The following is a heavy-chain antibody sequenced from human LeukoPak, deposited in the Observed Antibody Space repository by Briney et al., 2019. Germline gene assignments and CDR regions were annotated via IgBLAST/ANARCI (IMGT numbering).Heavy chain of an antibody. CDR1: GGSISSYY. D-gene: IGHD6-19*01. Sequence: PSETLSLTCTVSGGSISSYYWSWIRQPPGKGLEWIGYIYYSGSTNYNPSLKSRVTISVDTSKNQFSLKLSSVTAADTAVYYCARVLRTSGWSLSWFDPWGQGTLVTVSS. CDR2: IYYSGST. CDR3: ARVLRTSGWSLSWFDP. J-gene: IGHJ5*02. V-gene: IGHV4-59*01.